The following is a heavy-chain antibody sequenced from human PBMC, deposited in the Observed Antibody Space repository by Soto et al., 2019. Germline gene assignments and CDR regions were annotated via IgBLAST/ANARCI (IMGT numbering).Heavy chain of an antibody. Sequence: PSETLSLTCAVSGGSISSDNWWSWVRQPPGKGLEWIGGIYYSGSTNYNPSLKSRVTISVDTSQNQFSLKLSSVTAADTAVYYCARLTGTSLYFDYWGQGTLVTVSS. J-gene: IGHJ4*02. CDR2: IYYSGST. CDR1: GGSISSDNW. V-gene: IGHV4-4*02. D-gene: IGHD7-27*01. CDR3: ARLTGTSLYFDY.